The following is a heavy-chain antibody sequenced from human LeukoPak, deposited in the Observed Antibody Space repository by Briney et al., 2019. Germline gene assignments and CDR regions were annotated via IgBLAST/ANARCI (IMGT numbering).Heavy chain of an antibody. J-gene: IGHJ4*02. CDR1: GGSISSYY. CDR3: AGTGPAAIGFDY. D-gene: IGHD2-2*01. Sequence: PSETLSLTCTVAGGSISSYYWSWIRHPAGKGREWIGRIYTSGSTNYNPSLKSRVTMSVDTSKNQFSLKLSSVTAADTAVYYCAGTGPAAIGFDYWGQGTLVTVSS. V-gene: IGHV4-4*07. CDR2: IYTSGST.